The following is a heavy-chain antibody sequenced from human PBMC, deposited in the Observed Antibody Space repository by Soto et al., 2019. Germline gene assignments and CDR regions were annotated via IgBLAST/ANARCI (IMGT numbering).Heavy chain of an antibody. V-gene: IGHV6-1*01. J-gene: IGHJ6*02. Sequence: TLSLTCVISGDSVSSNSAGWNWIRQSPSRGLEWLGRTYYKSKWNNDYALSVKSRITINPDTSKNQFSLHLYSVTPEDTAVYYCTGITWFRGMDVWGQGTPVTVSS. CDR3: TGITWFRGMDV. CDR2: TYYKSKWNN. D-gene: IGHD3-10*01. CDR1: GDSVSSNSAG.